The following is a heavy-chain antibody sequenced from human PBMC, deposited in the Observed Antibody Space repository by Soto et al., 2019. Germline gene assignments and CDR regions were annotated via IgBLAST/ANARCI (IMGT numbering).Heavy chain of an antibody. D-gene: IGHD6-13*01. CDR2: IIPIFGTA. Sequence: ASVKVSCKASGGTFSSYAISWVRQAPGQGLEWMGGIIPIFGTANYAQKFQGRVTITADESTSTAYMELSSLRSEDTAVYYCARGPRGHSSSSFDYWGQGTLVTVSS. CDR3: ARGPRGHSSSSFDY. J-gene: IGHJ4*02. V-gene: IGHV1-69*13. CDR1: GGTFSSYA.